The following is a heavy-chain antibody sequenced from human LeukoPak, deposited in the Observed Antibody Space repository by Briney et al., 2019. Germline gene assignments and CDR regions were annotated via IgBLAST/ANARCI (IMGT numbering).Heavy chain of an antibody. CDR3: ARDGGANFDY. V-gene: IGHV3-21*01. J-gene: IGHJ4*02. D-gene: IGHD1-26*01. CDR2: ISSSSSYI. Sequence: GGSLRLSCAASGFPFSSYSMNGVRQAPGKGLEWVSSISSSSSYIYYADSVKGRFTISRDNDKNSLYLQLNSLRAEDTAVYYCARDGGANFDYWGQGTLVTVSS. CDR1: GFPFSSYS.